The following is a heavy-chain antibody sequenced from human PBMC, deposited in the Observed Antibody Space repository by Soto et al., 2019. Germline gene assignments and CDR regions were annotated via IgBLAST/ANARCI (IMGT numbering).Heavy chain of an antibody. V-gene: IGHV3-23*01. J-gene: IGHJ4*02. D-gene: IGHD1-7*01. CDR1: GFTFSSYG. Sequence: GGSLRLSCAASGFTFSSYGMTWVRQAPGKGLEWVSFSSATGAGTYYADSVKGRFTISRDNSKITLYLQMTSLRADDTAVYYCAKDRRAGGNYGFYSDFWGQGALVTVYS. CDR3: AKDRRAGGNYGFYSDF. CDR2: SSATGAGT.